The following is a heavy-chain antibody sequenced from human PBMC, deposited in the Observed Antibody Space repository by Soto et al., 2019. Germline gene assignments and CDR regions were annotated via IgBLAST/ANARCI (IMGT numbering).Heavy chain of an antibody. Sequence: SETLSLTCTVSGGSISSGDYYWSWIRQPPGKGLEWIGYIYYSGSTYYNPSLKSRVTISVDTSKNQFSLKLSSVTAADTAVYYCARDSPLYYDFWSGYYTRWGQGTLVTVSS. CDR1: GGSISSGDYY. CDR3: ARDSPLYYDFWSGYYTR. V-gene: IGHV4-30-4*01. D-gene: IGHD3-3*01. J-gene: IGHJ4*02. CDR2: IYYSGST.